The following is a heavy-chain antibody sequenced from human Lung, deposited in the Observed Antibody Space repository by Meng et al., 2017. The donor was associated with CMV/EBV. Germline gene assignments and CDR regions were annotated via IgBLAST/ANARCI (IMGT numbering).Heavy chain of an antibody. D-gene: IGHD3-22*01. CDR2: ISTYNGYT. Sequence: QVQLVQSGAEVKKPGASVKASCKTSGYTFTSYGIHWVRQAPGQGLEWMAWISTYNGYTDYLERFQGRVTLTTDTSTSTVHMELRSLRSDDTAMYYCARDGHYDSNGDYDIDYWGQGTLVTVSS. CDR3: ARDGHYDSNGDYDIDY. V-gene: IGHV1-18*01. CDR1: GYTFTSYG. J-gene: IGHJ4*02.